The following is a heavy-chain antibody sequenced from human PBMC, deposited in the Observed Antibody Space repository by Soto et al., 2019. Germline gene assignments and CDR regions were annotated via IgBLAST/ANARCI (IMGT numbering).Heavy chain of an antibody. CDR3: ARGPGGYCSGGSCPTADY. CDR1: GGSISSYY. D-gene: IGHD2-15*01. CDR2: IYYSGST. J-gene: IGHJ4*02. V-gene: IGHV4-59*12. Sequence: TSETLSLTCTVSGGSISSYYWSWIRQPPGKGLEWIGYIYYSGSTNYNPSLKSRVTISVDTSKNQFSLKLSSVTAADTAVYYCARGPGGYCSGGSCPTADYWGQGTLVTVSS.